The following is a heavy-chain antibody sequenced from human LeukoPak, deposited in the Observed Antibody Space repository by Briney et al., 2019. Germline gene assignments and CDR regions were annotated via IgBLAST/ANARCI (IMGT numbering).Heavy chain of an antibody. CDR1: GGSFSGYY. CDR3: ANLYTMARVETYYYYMDV. D-gene: IGHD3-10*01. V-gene: IGHV4-34*01. J-gene: IGHJ6*03. Sequence: SETLSLTCAVYGGSFSGYYWSWIRQPPGKGLEWIGEINHSGSTNYNPSLKSRVTISVDTSKNQFSLKLSSVTAADTAVYYCANLYTMARVETYYYYMDVWGKGTTVTVSS. CDR2: INHSGST.